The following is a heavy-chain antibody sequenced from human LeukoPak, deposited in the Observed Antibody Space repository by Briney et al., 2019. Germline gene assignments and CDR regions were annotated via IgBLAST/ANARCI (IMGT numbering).Heavy chain of an antibody. CDR1: GGTFSSYA. D-gene: IGHD3-22*01. V-gene: IGHV1-69*05. Sequence: ASVKVSCKASGGTFSSYAISWVRQAPGQGPEWMGGIIPIFGTANYAQKFQGRVTITTDESTSTAYMELSSLRSEDTAVYYCARDARYYYDSSGYYEVWGQGTLVTVSS. CDR2: IIPIFGTA. J-gene: IGHJ4*02. CDR3: ARDARYYYDSSGYYEV.